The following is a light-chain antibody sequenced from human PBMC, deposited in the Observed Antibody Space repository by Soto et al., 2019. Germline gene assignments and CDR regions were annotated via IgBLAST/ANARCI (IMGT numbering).Light chain of an antibody. CDR2: GNI. J-gene: IGLJ1*01. CDR1: NSNIGAGYD. CDR3: NSYTDRSTFYV. V-gene: IGLV1-40*01. Sequence: QSVLTQPPSVSGAPGQRVTISCTGSNSNIGAGYDVHWYQQFPGTAPKLLIYGNINRPSGVPDRFSGSKSGPSASLAITGLQAEDEADYYCNSYTDRSTFYVFGTGTKVTVL.